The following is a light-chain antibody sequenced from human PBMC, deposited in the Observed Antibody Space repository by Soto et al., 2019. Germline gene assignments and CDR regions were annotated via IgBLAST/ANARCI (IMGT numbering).Light chain of an antibody. CDR1: SSNIGAGYD. CDR2: VNS. J-gene: IGLJ2*01. CDR3: QSYDSSLSAVV. V-gene: IGLV1-40*01. Sequence: QSVPTQPPSVSGAPGQRVTISCTGSSSNIGAGYDVHWYQQLPGTAPKLLIYVNSNRPSGVPDRFSGSKSGTSASLAITGLRAEDEADYYCQSYDSSLSAVVFGGGTKLTVL.